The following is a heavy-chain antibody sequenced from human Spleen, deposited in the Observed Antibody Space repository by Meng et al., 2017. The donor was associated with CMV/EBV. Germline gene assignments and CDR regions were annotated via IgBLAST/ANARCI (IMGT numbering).Heavy chain of an antibody. J-gene: IGHJ6*02. V-gene: IGHV3-21*01. CDR3: ARESSSSFVLDV. D-gene: IGHD6-6*01. CDR1: GFTFTEYA. Sequence: GESLKISCAASGFTFTEYAMHWVRQTPGKGLEWVSSISSSSSFIYYADSVKGRFTISRDNAKNSLYLQMNGLRVEDTAVYYCARESSSSFVLDVWGQGTTVTVSS. CDR2: ISSSSSFI.